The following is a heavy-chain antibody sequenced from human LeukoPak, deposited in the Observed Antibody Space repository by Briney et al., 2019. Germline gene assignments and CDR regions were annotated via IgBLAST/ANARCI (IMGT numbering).Heavy chain of an antibody. Sequence: ASVKVSCKASGGTFSSYAISWVRQAPGQGLEWMGIISPSAGSTTYAQKFQGGVTMTRDTSTSTVYMELSSLRSEDTAVYYCARTRKIAAAGTGAEYFQHWGQGTLVTVSS. CDR1: GGTFSSYA. D-gene: IGHD6-13*01. CDR2: ISPSAGST. V-gene: IGHV1-46*01. J-gene: IGHJ1*01. CDR3: ARTRKIAAAGTGAEYFQH.